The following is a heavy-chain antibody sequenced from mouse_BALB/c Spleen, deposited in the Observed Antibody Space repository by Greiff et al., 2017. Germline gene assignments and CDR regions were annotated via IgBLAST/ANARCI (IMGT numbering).Heavy chain of an antibody. CDR2: ISSGGSYT. V-gene: IGHV5-6-4*01. CDR3: ARAGARSWYFDV. CDR1: GFTFSSYT. J-gene: IGHJ1*01. Sequence: EVQGVESGGGLVKPGGSLKLSCAASGFTFSSYTMSWVRQTPEKRLEWVATISSGGSYTYYPDSVKGRFTISRDNAKNTLYLQMSSLKSEDTAMYYCARAGARSWYFDVWGAGTTVTVSS.